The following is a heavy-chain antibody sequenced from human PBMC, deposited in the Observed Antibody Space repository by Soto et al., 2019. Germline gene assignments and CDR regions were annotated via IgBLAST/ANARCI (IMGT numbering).Heavy chain of an antibody. CDR3: ARGEAEAGRFDY. D-gene: IGHD6-13*01. J-gene: IGHJ4*02. CDR1: GGTFSSYA. CDR2: IIPIFGTA. Sequence: SVKVSCKASGGTFSSYAISWVRQAPGQGLEWMGGIIPIFGTANYAQKFQGRVTITADESTSTAYMELSSLRSEDTAVYYCARGEAEAGRFDYWGQGTLVTVSS. V-gene: IGHV1-69*13.